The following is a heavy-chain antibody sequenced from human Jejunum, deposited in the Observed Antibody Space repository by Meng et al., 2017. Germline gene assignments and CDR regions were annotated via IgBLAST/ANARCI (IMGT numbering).Heavy chain of an antibody. CDR3: ARGVREGG. J-gene: IGHJ4*02. D-gene: IGHD1-26*01. Sequence: GGSLRLSCAASGFTFSSYWMSWVRQAPGKGLEWVANMNQDGSQKLYVDSVKGRFTISRDNAKNSLVLQMDSLRAEDTAVYYCARGVREGGWGQGTLVNVSS. CDR1: GFTFSSYW. CDR2: MNQDGSQK. V-gene: IGHV3-7*01.